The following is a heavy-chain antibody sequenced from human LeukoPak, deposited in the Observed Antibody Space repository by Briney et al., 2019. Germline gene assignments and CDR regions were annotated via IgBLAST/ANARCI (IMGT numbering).Heavy chain of an antibody. CDR1: GFTFSSYS. CDR3: ARGVQDYYDSSGYLDY. Sequence: GGSLRLSCAASGFTFSSYSMNWVRQAPGKGLEWVSSFSTSSSYIYYADSVKGRLTISRDNAKNSLYLQMNSLRVEDTAVYFCARGVQDYYDSSGYLDYWGQGTLVTVSS. CDR2: FSTSSSYI. V-gene: IGHV3-21*01. D-gene: IGHD3-22*01. J-gene: IGHJ4*02.